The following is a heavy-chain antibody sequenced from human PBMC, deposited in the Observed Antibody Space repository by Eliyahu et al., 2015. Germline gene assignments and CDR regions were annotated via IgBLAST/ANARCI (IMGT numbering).Heavy chain of an antibody. CDR2: INHGGST. CDR3: AGRSPYGDPFDY. J-gene: IGHJ4*02. CDR1: XGSFSGYY. V-gene: IGHV4-34*01. Sequence: QVQLQQWGAGLLKPSETLSLXCAVYXGSFSGYYWSXIRQPPGKGLEWIGEINHGGSTNYNPSLKSRVTISVDTSKNQFSLKLSSVTAADTAVYYCAGRSPYGDPFDYWGQGTLVTVSS. D-gene: IGHD4-17*01.